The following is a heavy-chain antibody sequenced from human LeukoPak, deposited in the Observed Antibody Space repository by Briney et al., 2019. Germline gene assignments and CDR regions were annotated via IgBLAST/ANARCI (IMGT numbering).Heavy chain of an antibody. CDR2: ISYDGSNK. J-gene: IGHJ3*02. D-gene: IGHD2-2*01. V-gene: IGHV3-30-3*01. Sequence: GGSLRLSCAASGFTFSSYAMHWVRQAPGKGLEWVAVISYDGSNKYYADSVKGRFTISRDNSKNTLYLQMNSLRAEDTAVYYCARDSLVPAASDAFDIWGQGTMVTVSS. CDR1: GFTFSSYA. CDR3: ARDSLVPAASDAFDI.